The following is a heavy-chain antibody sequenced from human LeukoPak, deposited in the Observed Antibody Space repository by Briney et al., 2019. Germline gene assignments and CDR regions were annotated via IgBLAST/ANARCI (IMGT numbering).Heavy chain of an antibody. CDR3: ARAIAAAGYFDY. Sequence: SVKVSCKASGGTFSSYAISWVRHAPGQGHDWMGRIIPILGTAKYAQKFKGRVTITTDESTSTAYMELSSLRSEDTAVYYCARAIAAAGYFDYWGQGTLVTVSS. CDR1: GGTFSSYA. J-gene: IGHJ4*02. CDR2: IIPILGTA. D-gene: IGHD6-13*01. V-gene: IGHV1-69*11.